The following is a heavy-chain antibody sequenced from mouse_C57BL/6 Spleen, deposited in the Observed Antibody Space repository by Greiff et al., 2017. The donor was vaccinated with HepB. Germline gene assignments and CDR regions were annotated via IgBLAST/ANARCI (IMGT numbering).Heavy chain of an antibody. D-gene: IGHD2-4*01. CDR2: ISSGGSYT. V-gene: IGHV5-6*01. Sequence: EVKLVESGGDLVKPGGSLKLSCAASGFTFSSYGMSWVRQTPDKRLEWVATISSGGSYTYYPDSVKGRLTISRDNAKNTLYLQMSSLKSEDTAMYYCARHAGDYEYLYWYFDVWGTGTTVTVSS. J-gene: IGHJ1*03. CDR3: ARHAGDYEYLYWYFDV. CDR1: GFTFSSYG.